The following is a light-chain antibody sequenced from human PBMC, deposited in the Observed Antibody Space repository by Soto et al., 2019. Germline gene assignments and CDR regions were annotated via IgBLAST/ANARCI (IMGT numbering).Light chain of an antibody. Sequence: DIRMTQCPSSLSAFVGDTVTITCRASQDIIYYLAWYQQKPGKIPKLLIHSASTLQIGVQSRFSGTGSGTVFTLTINNLQPEDVATYYCQQYNSAPNTFGQGSRLEIK. V-gene: IGKV1-27*01. CDR3: QQYNSAPNT. CDR1: QDIIYY. J-gene: IGKJ2*01. CDR2: SAS.